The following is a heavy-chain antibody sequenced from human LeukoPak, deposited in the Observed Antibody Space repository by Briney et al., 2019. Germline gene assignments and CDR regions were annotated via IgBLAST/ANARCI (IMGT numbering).Heavy chain of an antibody. Sequence: GASVKVSCKASGYTFTSYDINWVRQATGQGLEWMGWMNPNSGNTGYAQKFQGRVTMTRDTSTSTVYMELSSLRSEDTAIYYCARDQTHYYESSGYYSRWEYWGQGTLVTVSS. CDR3: ARDQTHYYESSGYYSRWEY. D-gene: IGHD3-22*01. CDR1: GYTFTSYD. V-gene: IGHV1-8*01. CDR2: MNPNSGNT. J-gene: IGHJ4*02.